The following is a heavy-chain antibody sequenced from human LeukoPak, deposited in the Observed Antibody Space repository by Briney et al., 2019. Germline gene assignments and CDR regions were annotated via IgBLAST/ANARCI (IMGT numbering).Heavy chain of an antibody. J-gene: IGHJ5*02. CDR1: GYTFTSYY. D-gene: IGHD5-18*01. Sequence: ASVKVSCKASGYTFTSYYMHWVRQAPGQGLEWMGIINPSGGSTNYAQKFQGRVTMTRDTSISTAYMELSRLRSDDTAVYYCARDIVMVTYWFDPWGQGTLVTVSS. V-gene: IGHV1-2*02. CDR2: INPSGGST. CDR3: ARDIVMVTYWFDP.